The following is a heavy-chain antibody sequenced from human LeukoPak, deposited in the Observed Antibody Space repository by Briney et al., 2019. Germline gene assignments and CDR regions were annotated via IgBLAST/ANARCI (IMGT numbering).Heavy chain of an antibody. J-gene: IGHJ4*02. CDR1: GGSFSGYY. V-gene: IGHV4-34*01. CDR3: ARVMETAAGPYYFDY. Sequence: PSETLSLTCAVYGGSFSGYYWSWIRQPPGKGLEWIGEINHSGSTNYNPSLKSRVTISVDTSKNQFSLKLSSVTAADTAVYYCARVMETAAGPYYFDYWGQGTLVTVSS. CDR2: INHSGST. D-gene: IGHD6-13*01.